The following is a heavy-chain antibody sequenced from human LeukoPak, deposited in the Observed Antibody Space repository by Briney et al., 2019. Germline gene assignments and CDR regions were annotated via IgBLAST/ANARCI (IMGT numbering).Heavy chain of an antibody. CDR2: ISSSSSYI. CDR3: ARRSTVSGTDY. D-gene: IGHD6-19*01. V-gene: IGHV3-21*01. Sequence: GGSLRLSCAASGFTFSNYRMNWVRQAPGKGLEWVSSISSSSSYIYYADSVKGRFTISRDNAKNSLYLQMNSLRAEDTALYYCARRSTVSGTDYWGQGTLVIVSS. J-gene: IGHJ4*02. CDR1: GFTFSNYR.